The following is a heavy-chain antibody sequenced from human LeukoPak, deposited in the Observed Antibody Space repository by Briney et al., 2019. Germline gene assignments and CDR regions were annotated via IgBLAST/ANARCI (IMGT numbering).Heavy chain of an antibody. CDR3: AREVHSNYYY. CDR2: IKQDGSED. D-gene: IGHD4-11*01. J-gene: IGHJ4*02. Sequence: GGSLRLSCAEAGHSFSSYWMSWVRQAPGKGLDWVAPIKQDGSEDYYVDSVKGRFTISRDNAKNSLYLQMNGLCDEAAARYYCAREVHSNYYYWGQGTLGTVSS. CDR1: GHSFSSYW. V-gene: IGHV3-7*01.